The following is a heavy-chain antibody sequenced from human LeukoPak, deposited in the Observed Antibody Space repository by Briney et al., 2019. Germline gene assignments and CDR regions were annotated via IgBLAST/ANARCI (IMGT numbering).Heavy chain of an antibody. Sequence: ASVKISCKVSGYTFTDYYMHCVQQAPGKGLEWMGLVDPEDGETIYAEKFLGRVTITADTSTDTAYMAPSSLRPEDTAVYYCATDLVVVAQTPNDYWGQATLLTVSS. J-gene: IGHJ4*02. V-gene: IGHV1-69-2*01. CDR2: VDPEDGET. CDR1: GYTFTDYY. CDR3: ATDLVVVAQTPNDY. D-gene: IGHD2-15*01.